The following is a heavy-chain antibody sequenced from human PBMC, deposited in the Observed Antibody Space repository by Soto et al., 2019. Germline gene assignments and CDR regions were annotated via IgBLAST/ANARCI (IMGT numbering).Heavy chain of an antibody. CDR3: ARMGGNIVVVPAAMLGQHYYYGMDV. CDR2: IYYSGST. V-gene: IGHV4-31*03. Sequence: SETLSLTCTVSGGSISSGGYYWSWIRQHPGKGLEWIGYIYYSGSTYYNPPLKSRVTISVDTSKNQFSLKLSSVTAADTAVYYCARMGGNIVVVPAAMLGQHYYYGMDVWGQGTTVTVSS. J-gene: IGHJ6*02. D-gene: IGHD2-2*01. CDR1: GGSISSGGYY.